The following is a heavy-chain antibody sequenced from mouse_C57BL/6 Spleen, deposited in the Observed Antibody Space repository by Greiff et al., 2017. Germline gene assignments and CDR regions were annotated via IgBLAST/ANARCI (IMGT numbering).Heavy chain of an antibody. V-gene: IGHV1-50*01. CDR1: GYTFTSYW. Sequence: QVQLLQPGAELVKPGASVKLSCKASGYTFTSYWMQWVKQRPGQGLEWIGEIDPSDSYTNYNQKFKGKATLTVDTSSSTAYMQLSSLTSEDSAVYYCAVTTVVATRYFDVWGTGTTVTVSS. CDR3: AVTTVVATRYFDV. CDR2: IDPSDSYT. D-gene: IGHD1-1*01. J-gene: IGHJ1*03.